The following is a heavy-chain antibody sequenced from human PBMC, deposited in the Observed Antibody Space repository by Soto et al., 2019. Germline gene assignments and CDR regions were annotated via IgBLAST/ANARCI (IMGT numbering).Heavy chain of an antibody. CDR1: GYIFINYG. CDR2: ISGYNGNT. V-gene: IGHV1-18*01. CDR3: ARDEVPAANWLDR. D-gene: IGHD2-2*01. Sequence: ASVKVSCKASGYIFINYGITWVRQAPGQGLEWMGWISGYNGNTKYADKLQGRVTMTTDTSTTTAYMELRSLRSDDTAVYYCARDEVPAANWLDRWGQGTRGTVSA. J-gene: IGHJ5*02.